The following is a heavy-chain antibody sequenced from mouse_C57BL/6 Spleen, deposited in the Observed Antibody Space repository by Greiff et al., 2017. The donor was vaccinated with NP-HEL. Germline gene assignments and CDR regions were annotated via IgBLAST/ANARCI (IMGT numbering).Heavy chain of an antibody. CDR3: ARTSNRYYFDY. Sequence: VQLQQPGAELVMPGASVKLSCKASGYTFTSYWMHWVKQRPGQGLEWIGEIDPSDSYTNYNQKFKGKSTLTVDKSSSTAYMQLSSLTSEDSAVYYCARTSNRYYFDYWGQGTTLTVSS. D-gene: IGHD2-5*01. V-gene: IGHV1-69*01. J-gene: IGHJ2*01. CDR1: GYTFTSYW. CDR2: IDPSDSYT.